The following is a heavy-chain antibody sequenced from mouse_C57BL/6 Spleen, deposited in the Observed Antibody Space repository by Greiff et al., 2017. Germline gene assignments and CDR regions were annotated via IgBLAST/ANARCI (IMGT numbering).Heavy chain of an antibody. J-gene: IGHJ2*01. CDR1: GYTFTSYG. CDR3: ARLYSYYGSSWDFDY. D-gene: IGHD1-1*01. V-gene: IGHV1-81*01. CDR2: IYPRSGNT. Sequence: QVQLQQSGAELARPGASVKLSCTASGYTFTSYGISWVKQRTGQGLEWIGEIYPRSGNTYYTAKFKGKATMTADKSSSTAYMELRSLTSEDSAVYFCARLYSYYGSSWDFDYWGQGTTLTVSS.